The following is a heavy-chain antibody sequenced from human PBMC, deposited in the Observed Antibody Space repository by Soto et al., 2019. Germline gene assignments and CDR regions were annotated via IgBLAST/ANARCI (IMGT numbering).Heavy chain of an antibody. CDR3: ARDSRRHFHCTNGVCYRYYYYGMDV. Sequence: ASVKVSCKASGYTFTSYGISWVRQAPGQGLEWMGWISAYNGNTNYAQKLQGRVTMTTDTSTSTAYMELRSLRSDDTAVYYCARDSRRHFHCTNGVCYRYYYYGMDVWG. D-gene: IGHD2-8*01. CDR1: GYTFTSYG. V-gene: IGHV1-18*04. CDR2: ISAYNGNT. J-gene: IGHJ6*02.